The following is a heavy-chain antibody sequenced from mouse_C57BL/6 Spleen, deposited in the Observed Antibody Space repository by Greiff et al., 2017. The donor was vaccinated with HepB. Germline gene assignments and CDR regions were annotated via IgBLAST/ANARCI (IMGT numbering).Heavy chain of an antibody. CDR1: GYTFTTYP. D-gene: IGHD4-1*02. Sequence: QVQLQQSGAELVKPGASVKMSCKASGYTFTTYPIEWMKQNHGKSLEWIGNFHPYNDDTKYNEKFKGKATLTVEKSSSTVYMVLSRLTSDDSAVFYCSKRTNWDDYAMDYWGQGTSVTVSS. CDR3: SKRTNWDDYAMDY. CDR2: FHPYNDDT. J-gene: IGHJ4*01. V-gene: IGHV1-47*01.